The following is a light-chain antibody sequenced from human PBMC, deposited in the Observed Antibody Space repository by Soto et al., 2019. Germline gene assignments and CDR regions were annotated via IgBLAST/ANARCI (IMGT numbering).Light chain of an antibody. CDR3: QQSYSTPRT. J-gene: IGKJ1*01. CDR2: LAS. V-gene: IGKV1-17*01. CDR1: QGIRDN. Sequence: DTEMTQSPSSLSASVGDRVTITCRASQGIRDNLGWFQQKLGKAPKRLIYLASSLQSGVPSRFSGSGSGTEFTLTISSLQPEDFATYYCQQSYSTPRTFGQGTKVEVK.